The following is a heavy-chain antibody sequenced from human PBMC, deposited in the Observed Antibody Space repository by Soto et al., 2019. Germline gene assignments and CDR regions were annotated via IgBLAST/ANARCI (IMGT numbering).Heavy chain of an antibody. Sequence: ASVKVSCKVSVYTLTELSMHWVRQAPGKGLEWMGGFDPEDGETIYAQKFQGRVTMTEDTSTDTAYMELSSLRSEDTAVYYCATALLWFGTSPIPFDPWGQGTLVTVSS. J-gene: IGHJ5*02. CDR2: FDPEDGET. CDR3: ATALLWFGTSPIPFDP. V-gene: IGHV1-24*01. CDR1: VYTLTELS. D-gene: IGHD3-10*01.